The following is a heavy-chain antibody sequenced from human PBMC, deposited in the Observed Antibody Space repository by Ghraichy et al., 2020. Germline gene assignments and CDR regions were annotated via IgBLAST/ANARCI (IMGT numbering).Heavy chain of an antibody. CDR2: INQDGSAN. D-gene: IGHD2-8*02. CDR1: GFTFSDYW. V-gene: IGHV3-7*01. Sequence: GGSLRLSCAASGFTFSDYWMNWVRQTPVKGLEWVANINQDGSANYFADSVKGRFTISRDNANTSFYLQMNSLRANETAVYYWATLNWWKPDYWGQGTLVTVSS. CDR3: ATLNWWKPDY. J-gene: IGHJ4*02.